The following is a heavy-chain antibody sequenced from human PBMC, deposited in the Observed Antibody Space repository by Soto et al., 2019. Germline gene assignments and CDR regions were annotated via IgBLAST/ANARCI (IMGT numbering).Heavy chain of an antibody. CDR1: GFTFSSHW. Sequence: EVQLVESGGGLVQPGGSLRLSCAASGFTFSSHWMSWVRQAPGKGLEWVANIKQDGSEKYYVVSVKGRFTISRDNDNNSLYLQMNSLRAEDTAVYYCARFTVITAGAFDIWGQGTMVTVSS. D-gene: IGHD1-20*01. V-gene: IGHV3-7*01. J-gene: IGHJ3*02. CDR3: ARFTVITAGAFDI. CDR2: IKQDGSEK.